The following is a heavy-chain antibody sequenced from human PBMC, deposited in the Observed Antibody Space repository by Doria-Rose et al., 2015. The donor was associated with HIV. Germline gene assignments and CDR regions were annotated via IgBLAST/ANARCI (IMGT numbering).Heavy chain of an antibody. V-gene: IGHV2-26*01. Sequence: QVTLKESGPVVVKPTETLTLTCTVSGFSLSNPRMGVSWIRQPPGKALEWLAHIFSNDEKSYSTSLKSRLTIFKDTSKSQVVLNMTNMDPVDTATYYGARIGYSSGWYNYWGQGTLVTVSS. D-gene: IGHD6-19*01. CDR3: ARIGYSSGWYNY. CDR1: GFSLSNPRMG. CDR2: IFSNDEK. J-gene: IGHJ4*02.